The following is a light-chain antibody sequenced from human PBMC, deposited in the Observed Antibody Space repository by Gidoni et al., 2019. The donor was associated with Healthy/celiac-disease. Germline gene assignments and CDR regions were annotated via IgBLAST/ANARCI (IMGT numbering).Light chain of an antibody. V-gene: IGLV2-8*01. CDR2: DVS. CDR1: SSDVGGYNY. J-gene: IGLJ2*01. Sequence: QSALTQPPPAPGSPGQSVTISCTGTSSDVGGYNYVSWSQQHPGKAPKLMIYDVSKRPSGVPDRFSGSKSGNTASLTVSGLQAEDEADYYCSSYAGSNNYVVFGGGTKLTVL. CDR3: SSYAGSNNYVV.